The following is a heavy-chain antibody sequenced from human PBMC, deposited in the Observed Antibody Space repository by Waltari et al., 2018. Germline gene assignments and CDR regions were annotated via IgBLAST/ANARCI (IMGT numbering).Heavy chain of an antibody. Sequence: QVQLVQSGAEVKKPGSSVKVSCKASGGTFSSYAISWVRQAPGQGLEWMGGIIPNFGTANYAQKFQGRVTITADESTSTAYMELSSLRSEDTAVYYCARGVGELLLGGNYYYYGMDVWGQGTTVTVSS. V-gene: IGHV1-69*01. CDR1: GGTFSSYA. D-gene: IGHD1-26*01. CDR2: IIPNFGTA. CDR3: ARGVGELLLGGNYYYYGMDV. J-gene: IGHJ6*02.